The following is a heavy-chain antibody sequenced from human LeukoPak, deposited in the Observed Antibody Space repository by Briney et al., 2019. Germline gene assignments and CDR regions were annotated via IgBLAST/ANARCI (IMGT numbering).Heavy chain of an antibody. CDR3: AKDPRVPAAILGLYYYYYYYMDD. J-gene: IGHJ6*03. V-gene: IGHV3-30*02. CDR1: GFTFSSYG. Sequence: GGSLRLSCAASGFTFSSYGMHWVRQAPGKGLEGVAFIRYDGSNKYYADSVKGRFTISRDNSKNTLYLQMNSLRAEDTAVYYCAKDPRVPAAILGLYYYYYYYMDDWGKGTTVTVSS. D-gene: IGHD2-2*02. CDR2: IRYDGSNK.